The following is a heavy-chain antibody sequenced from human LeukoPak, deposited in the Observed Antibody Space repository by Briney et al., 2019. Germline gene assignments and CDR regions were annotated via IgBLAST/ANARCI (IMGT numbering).Heavy chain of an antibody. CDR1: GFTFSNYA. J-gene: IGHJ5*02. CDR3: ARDQPGTYTLSST. CDR2: MSFDGSDK. V-gene: IGHV3-30-3*01. Sequence: PGGSLRLSSAASGFTFSNYAMHSVRQAPRKRLEWVSFMSFDGSDKYYADSVKGRFTISRDNSKNTLYLQMNSLRFEDTAVYYCARDQPGTYTLSSTWGQGTLVTVSS. D-gene: IGHD6-19*01.